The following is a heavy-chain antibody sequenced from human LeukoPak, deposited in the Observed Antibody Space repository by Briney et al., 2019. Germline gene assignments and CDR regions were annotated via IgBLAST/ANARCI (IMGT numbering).Heavy chain of an antibody. CDR3: ARAVHCSGGSCYFDY. CDR1: GGSISSYS. D-gene: IGHD2-15*01. Sequence: SETLSLTCTVSGGSISSYSWSWIRQPGGKGLEWIGRIYTSGSTKYNPSLTSRVTMSVDTSKNQFSLKLRSVTGADTAVYYCARAVHCSGGSCYFDYWGQGTLFTVSS. V-gene: IGHV4-4*07. CDR2: IYTSGST. J-gene: IGHJ4*02.